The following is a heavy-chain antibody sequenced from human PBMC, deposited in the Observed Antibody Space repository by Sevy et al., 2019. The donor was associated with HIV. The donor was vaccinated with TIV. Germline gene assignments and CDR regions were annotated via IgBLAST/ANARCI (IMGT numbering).Heavy chain of an antibody. J-gene: IGHJ3*02. V-gene: IGHV4-34*01. CDR1: GGSFSGYY. CDR3: ARAVPSTARAFDI. CDR2: INHSGST. D-gene: IGHD6-6*01. Sequence: SETLSLTCAVYGGSFSGYYWSWIRQPPGKGLEWIGEINHSGSTNYNPSLKSRVTISVDTSKNQFSLKLSSVTAADTAVYYCARAVPSTARAFDIWGQGTMVTVSS.